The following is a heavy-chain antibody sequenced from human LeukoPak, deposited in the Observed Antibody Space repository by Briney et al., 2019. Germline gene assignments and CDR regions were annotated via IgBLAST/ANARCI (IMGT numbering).Heavy chain of an antibody. Sequence: GGSLRLSCAASGFTFSSYWMHWVRQAPGKGLVWVSRINSDGSSTSYADSVKGRFTISRDNAKNTLYLQMNSLRAEDTAVYYCARETQGYYDILTGWERNAFDIWGQGTMVTVSS. D-gene: IGHD3-9*01. CDR3: ARETQGYYDILTGWERNAFDI. CDR1: GFTFSSYW. V-gene: IGHV3-74*01. CDR2: INSDGSST. J-gene: IGHJ3*02.